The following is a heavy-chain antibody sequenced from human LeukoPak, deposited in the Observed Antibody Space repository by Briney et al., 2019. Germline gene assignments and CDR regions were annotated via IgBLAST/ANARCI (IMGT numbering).Heavy chain of an antibody. D-gene: IGHD5-24*01. J-gene: IGHJ5*01. CDR1: GGSFSGYY. CDR3: ARDTLRRDGYNYDS. Sequence: SETLSLTCAVYGGSFSGYYWNWIRQPPGKGLEWIGYIYFSGTTNYNPSLKSRITISVDTSKNQFSLDLSSVTAADTAIYYCARDTLRRDGYNYDSWGQGTLVTVSS. CDR2: IYFSGTT. V-gene: IGHV4-59*01.